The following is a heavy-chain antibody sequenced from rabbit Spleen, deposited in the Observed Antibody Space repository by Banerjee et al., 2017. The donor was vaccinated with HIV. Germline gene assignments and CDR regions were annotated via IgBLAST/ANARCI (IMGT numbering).Heavy chain of an antibody. D-gene: IGHD1-1*01. V-gene: IGHV1S45*01. Sequence: QEQLEESGGDLVKPEGSLTLTCTASGFSFNGNYFMCWVRQAPGKGLEWIACIYAGSSGTTYYASWAKGRFTISKTSSTTVTLQMTSLTAADTATYFCARRATTSGWSIDLWGQGTLVTVS. CDR1: GFSFNGNYF. CDR2: IYAGSSGTT. J-gene: IGHJ4*01. CDR3: ARRATTSGWSIDL.